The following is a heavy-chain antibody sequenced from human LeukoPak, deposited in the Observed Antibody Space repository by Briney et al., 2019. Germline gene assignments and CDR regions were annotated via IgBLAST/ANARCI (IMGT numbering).Heavy chain of an antibody. Sequence: SVKVSCKASGGTFSSYAISWVRQAPGQGLEWMGGIIPIFGTANYAQKFQGRVTITADESTSTAYTELSSLRSEDTAVYYCARLVVAARENWFDPWGQGALVTVSS. V-gene: IGHV1-69*13. CDR1: GGTFSSYA. CDR3: ARLVVAARENWFDP. D-gene: IGHD2-15*01. CDR2: IIPIFGTA. J-gene: IGHJ5*02.